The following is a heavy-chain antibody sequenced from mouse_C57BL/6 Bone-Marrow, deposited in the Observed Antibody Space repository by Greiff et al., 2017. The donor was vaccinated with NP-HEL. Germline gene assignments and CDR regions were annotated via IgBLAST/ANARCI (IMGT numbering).Heavy chain of an antibody. CDR3: ARRGYYGSSRFDY. CDR2: IYPGDGDT. D-gene: IGHD1-1*01. J-gene: IGHJ2*01. Sequence: VKLQQSGAELVKPGASVKISCKASGYAFSSYWMNWVKQRPGKGLEWIGQIYPGDGDTNYNGKFKGKATLTADKSSSTAYMQLSSLTSEDSAVYFCARRGYYGSSRFDYWGQGTTLTVSS. V-gene: IGHV1-80*01. CDR1: GYAFSSYW.